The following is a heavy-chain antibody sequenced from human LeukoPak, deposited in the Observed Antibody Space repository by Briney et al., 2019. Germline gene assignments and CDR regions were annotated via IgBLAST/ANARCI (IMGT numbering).Heavy chain of an antibody. CDR2: IRSSGNIM. CDR1: GFTFSSYN. J-gene: IGHJ4*02. Sequence: GGSLRLSCATYGFTFSSYNMNWARRAPGKGLEWISFIRSSGNIMYYADSVKGRFTISRDNAKTSVYLQMNSLRAGDTAVYYCVREGGWDSGSYSAYWGQGTLVTVSS. V-gene: IGHV3-48*01. D-gene: IGHD3-10*01. CDR3: VREGGWDSGSYSAY.